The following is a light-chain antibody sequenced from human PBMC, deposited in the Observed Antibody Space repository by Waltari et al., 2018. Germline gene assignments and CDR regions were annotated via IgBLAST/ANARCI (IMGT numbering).Light chain of an antibody. V-gene: IGLV2-14*03. Sequence: QSALTHPASVAGPPGQSIPISCAATIAVVGAYAYVSWYQQYPGKAPKLIIYDVTNRPSGASDRFSGSKSGYTASLIISGLQAGDEADYYCRSYSVTSHYVFGTGTKVTV. CDR2: DVT. CDR3: RSYSVTSHYV. J-gene: IGLJ1*01. CDR1: IAVVGAYAY.